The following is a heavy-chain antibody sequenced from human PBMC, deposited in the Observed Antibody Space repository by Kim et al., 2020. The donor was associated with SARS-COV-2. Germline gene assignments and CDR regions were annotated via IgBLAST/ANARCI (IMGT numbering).Heavy chain of an antibody. D-gene: IGHD6-6*01. V-gene: IGHV3-21*01. J-gene: IGHJ4*02. Sequence: YSADSVKGRFTISRDNAKNSLYLQMNSLRAEDTAVYYCASVLPTHKEFDYWGQGTLVTVSS. CDR3: ASVLPTHKEFDY.